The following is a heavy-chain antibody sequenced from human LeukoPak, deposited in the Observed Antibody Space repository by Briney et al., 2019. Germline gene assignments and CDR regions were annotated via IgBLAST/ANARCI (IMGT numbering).Heavy chain of an antibody. CDR2: IIPIFGTP. CDR3: AREGDTAMADDY. CDR1: GGTFSSYA. Sequence: ASVKVSCKASGGTFSSYAISWVRQAPGQGLEWMGGIIPIFGTPNYAQKFQGRVTITTDESTSTAYMELSSLRSEDTAVYYCAREGDTAMADDYWGQGTLVTVSS. V-gene: IGHV1-69*05. D-gene: IGHD5-18*01. J-gene: IGHJ4*02.